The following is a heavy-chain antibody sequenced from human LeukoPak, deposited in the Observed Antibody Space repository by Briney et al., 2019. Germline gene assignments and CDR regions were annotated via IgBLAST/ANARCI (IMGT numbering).Heavy chain of an antibody. CDR2: IIPIFGTA. V-gene: IGHV1-69*05. Sequence: SVKVSCKASGGTFSSYAISWVRQAPGQGLEWMGRIIPIFGTANYAQKFQGRVTITTDESTSTAYMELSSLRSEDTAVYDCARERGDDIVVVVAAATWFDPWGQGTLLTVSS. J-gene: IGHJ5*02. CDR3: ARERGDDIVVVVAAATWFDP. CDR1: GGTFSSYA. D-gene: IGHD2-15*01.